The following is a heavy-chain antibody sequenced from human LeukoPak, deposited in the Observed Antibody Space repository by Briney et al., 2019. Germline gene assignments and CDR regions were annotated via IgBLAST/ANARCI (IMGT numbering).Heavy chain of an antibody. CDR3: AREHDNARAFDI. D-gene: IGHD2-2*01. CDR2: INPSGRST. CDR1: GGTFSSYA. Sequence: VASVKVSCKASGGTFSSYAISWVRQAPGQGLEWMGIINPSGRSTTYAQKFQGRVTMTRDTSTSTLYMELSSLRSEDTAVYYCAREHDNARAFDIWGQGTVVTVSS. V-gene: IGHV1-46*03. J-gene: IGHJ3*02.